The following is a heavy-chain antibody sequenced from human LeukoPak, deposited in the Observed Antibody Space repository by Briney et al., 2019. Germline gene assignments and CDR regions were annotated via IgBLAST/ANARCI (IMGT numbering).Heavy chain of an antibody. J-gene: IGHJ6*03. V-gene: IGHV1-18*01. CDR3: ARVADPTGYYFYMDV. Sequence: ASVKVSCKASGYTFTSYGISWVRQAPGQGLEWMGWISVYNGNTNYAQNFQGRVTMTTDTSTTTAYMELRSLRSDDTAIYYCARVADPTGYYFYMDVWGKGTTVTVSS. D-gene: IGHD1-14*01. CDR2: ISVYNGNT. CDR1: GYTFTSYG.